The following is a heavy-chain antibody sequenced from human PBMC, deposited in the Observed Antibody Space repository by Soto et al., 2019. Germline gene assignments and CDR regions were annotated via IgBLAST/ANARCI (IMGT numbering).Heavy chain of an antibody. CDR3: ARAAGRFGELVWFDP. J-gene: IGHJ5*02. Sequence: QVQLVQSGAEVKKPGASVKVSCKASGYTFTSYNIHWVRQAPGQGLEWVGMINPRGFFTTYAQKFRGRVTMTGDTSTSVGYMELTNLRSEDTAMYYCARAAGRFGELVWFDPWGQGTLVSVSS. CDR1: GYTFTSYN. D-gene: IGHD3-10*01. V-gene: IGHV1-46*01. CDR2: INPRGFFT.